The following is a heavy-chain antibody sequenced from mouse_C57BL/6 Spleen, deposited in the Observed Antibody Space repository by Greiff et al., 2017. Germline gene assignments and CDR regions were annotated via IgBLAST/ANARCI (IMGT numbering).Heavy chain of an antibody. J-gene: IGHJ3*01. CDR2: IYPRDGST. CDR1: GYTFTDHT. D-gene: IGHD4-1*01. Sequence: QVQLQQSDAELVKPGASVKISCKVSGYTFTDHTIHWMKQRPEQGLEWIGYIYPRDGSTKYNEKFKGKATLTADKSSSTAYMQLNSLTSEDAAVYVCAIANWDIWFAYWGQGTLVTVSA. CDR3: AIANWDIWFAY. V-gene: IGHV1-78*01.